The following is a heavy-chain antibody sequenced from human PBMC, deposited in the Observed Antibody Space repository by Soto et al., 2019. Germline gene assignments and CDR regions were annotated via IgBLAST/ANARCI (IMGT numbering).Heavy chain of an antibody. CDR1: CGSISSSNW. D-gene: IGHD6-19*01. CDR2: IFNSGSN. J-gene: IGHJ5*01. Sequence: SETLSLTCAVSCGSISSSNWWSWVRQPPGKGLEWIGEIFNSGSNNYNQSLKSRVTISLDMSNNQFSLKLNSVTAEDTAVYYCARVTSGFSLFDSWGKGTRVTVSS. V-gene: IGHV4-4*02. CDR3: ARVTSGFSLFDS.